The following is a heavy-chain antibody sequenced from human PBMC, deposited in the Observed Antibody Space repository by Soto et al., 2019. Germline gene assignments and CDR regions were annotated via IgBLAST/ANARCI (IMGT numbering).Heavy chain of an antibody. V-gene: IGHV1-69*08. Sequence: QVQLVQSGAEVKKPGSSVKVSCKASGGTFSSYTISWVRQAPGQGLEWMGRIIPILGIANYAQKFQGRVTITADKSTSTADVELLSLRSEDTAVYYCARDRAGIAAAGTWGYWFDPWGQGTLVTVSS. CDR2: IIPILGIA. CDR1: GGTFSSYT. J-gene: IGHJ5*02. D-gene: IGHD6-13*01. CDR3: ARDRAGIAAAGTWGYWFDP.